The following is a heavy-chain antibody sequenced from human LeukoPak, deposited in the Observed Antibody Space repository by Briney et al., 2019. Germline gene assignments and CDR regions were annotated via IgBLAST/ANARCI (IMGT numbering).Heavy chain of an antibody. V-gene: IGHV3-23*01. Sequence: GGSLRLSCAASGFXFSSYAMSWVRQAPGKGLEWVSAISGSGGSTYYADSVKGRFTISRDNSKNTLYLQMNSLRAEDTAVYYCAKAAAGFGELLSYLNWFDPWGQGTLVTVSS. D-gene: IGHD3-10*01. J-gene: IGHJ5*02. CDR2: ISGSGGST. CDR3: AKAAAGFGELLSYLNWFDP. CDR1: GFXFSSYA.